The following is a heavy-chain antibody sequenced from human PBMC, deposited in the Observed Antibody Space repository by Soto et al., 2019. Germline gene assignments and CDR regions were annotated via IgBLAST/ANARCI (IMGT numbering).Heavy chain of an antibody. CDR3: AKSVYNWNDGFFDY. J-gene: IGHJ4*02. D-gene: IGHD1-1*01. CDR2: ISYDEINK. Sequence: PGGSLRLSCAASGFTFSSYGMHWVRQAPGKGLEWVAIISYDEINKYYADSVKGRFTISRDNSKNTLYLQMNSLRAEDTAVYYCAKSVYNWNDGFFDYWGQGTLVTAPQ. V-gene: IGHV3-30*18. CDR1: GFTFSSYG.